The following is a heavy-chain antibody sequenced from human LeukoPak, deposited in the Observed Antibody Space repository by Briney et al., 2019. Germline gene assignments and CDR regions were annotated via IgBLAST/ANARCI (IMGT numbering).Heavy chain of an antibody. CDR3: ARVVTIFGVVIIGGTHWFDP. Sequence: PSETLSLTCTVSGGSISSYYWSWIRQPPGKGLEWIGYIYYSGSTYYNPSLKGRVNISVDTSKNQSSLKRSSVPAADTAVYYCARVVTIFGVVIIGGTHWFDPWGQGTLVTVSS. CDR1: GGSISSYY. J-gene: IGHJ5*02. D-gene: IGHD3-3*01. CDR2: IYYSGST. V-gene: IGHV4-59*12.